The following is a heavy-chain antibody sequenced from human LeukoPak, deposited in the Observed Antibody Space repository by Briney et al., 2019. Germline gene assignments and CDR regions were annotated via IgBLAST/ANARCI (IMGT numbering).Heavy chain of an antibody. J-gene: IGHJ3*02. V-gene: IGHV1-69*05. Sequence: SVKVSCKASGGTFSSYAISWVRQAPGQGLEWMGGIIVIFGTANYAQKFQGRVTITTDESTSTAYMELSSLRSEDTAVYYCARDSYDSSGYFSQDAFDIWGQGTMVTVSS. CDR3: ARDSYDSSGYFSQDAFDI. CDR1: GGTFSSYA. D-gene: IGHD3-22*01. CDR2: IIVIFGTA.